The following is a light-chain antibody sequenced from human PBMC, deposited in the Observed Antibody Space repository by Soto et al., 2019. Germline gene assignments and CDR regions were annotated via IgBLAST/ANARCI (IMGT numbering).Light chain of an antibody. J-gene: IGKJ4*01. CDR2: GAS. CDR3: QQANSFPPT. V-gene: IGKV3-15*01. Sequence: EVVMTQSPATLSVSPGERATLSCRASETVATNLAWYQQKPGQAPRLLISGASTRAAGISDRFRGSGSGTEFTLTISSLRSEDFATYYCQQANSFPPTFGGGTKVEIK. CDR1: ETVATN.